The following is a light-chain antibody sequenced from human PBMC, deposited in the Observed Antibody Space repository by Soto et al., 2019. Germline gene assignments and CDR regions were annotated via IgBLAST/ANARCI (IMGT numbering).Light chain of an antibody. CDR3: QQSYSFPIT. Sequence: DIQMTQSPSSLSASVGDRVTVSCRASQSISTYLNWYQQKPGKAPQLLIYAASILQSGVPSRFSGSGSGTDFTLTISSLQPEDFATYYCQQSYSFPITFGQGTRLEI. CDR2: AAS. J-gene: IGKJ5*01. CDR1: QSISTY. V-gene: IGKV1-39*01.